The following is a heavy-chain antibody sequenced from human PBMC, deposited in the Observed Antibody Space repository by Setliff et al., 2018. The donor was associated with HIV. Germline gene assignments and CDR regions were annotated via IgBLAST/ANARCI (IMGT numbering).Heavy chain of an antibody. CDR2: IYTSGST. J-gene: IGHJ4*02. V-gene: IGHV4-61*02. CDR3: ARRGYNYGYFDY. D-gene: IGHD5-18*01. Sequence: PSETLSLTCTVSGGSIFSGSYYWSWIRQPAGKGLEWIGRIYTSGSTNYNPSLKSRVTISVDTSKNQFSLKLSSVTAADTAVYYCARRGYNYGYFDYWGQGTLVTVSS. CDR1: GGSIFSGSYY.